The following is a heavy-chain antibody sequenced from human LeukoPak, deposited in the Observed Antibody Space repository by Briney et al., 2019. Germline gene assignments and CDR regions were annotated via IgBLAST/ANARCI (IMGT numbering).Heavy chain of an antibody. CDR2: IYYSGST. J-gene: IGHJ3*02. D-gene: IGHD3-22*01. Sequence: SQTLSLTCTVSGGSISSGDYYWSWIRQPPGKGLERIGYIYYSGSTYYNPSLKSRVTISVDTSKNQFSLKLSSVTAADTAVYYCARDQFYDSSGYYGNDAFDIWGQGTMVTVSS. V-gene: IGHV4-30-4*01. CDR1: GGSISSGDYY. CDR3: ARDQFYDSSGYYGNDAFDI.